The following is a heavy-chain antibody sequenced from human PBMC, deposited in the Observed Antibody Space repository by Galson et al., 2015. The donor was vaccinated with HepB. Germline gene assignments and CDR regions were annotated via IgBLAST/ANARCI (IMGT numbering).Heavy chain of an antibody. V-gene: IGHV3-15*01. CDR3: TSYDGLPSPVYYYYGMDV. D-gene: IGHD3-22*01. CDR1: GFTFSNAW. Sequence: SLRLSCAASGFTFSNAWMSWVRQAPGKGLEWVGRIKSKTDGGTTDYAAPVKGRFTISRDDSKNTLYLQMNSLKTEDTAVYYCTSYDGLPSPVYYYYGMDVWGQGTTVTVSS. CDR2: IKSKTDGGTT. J-gene: IGHJ6*02.